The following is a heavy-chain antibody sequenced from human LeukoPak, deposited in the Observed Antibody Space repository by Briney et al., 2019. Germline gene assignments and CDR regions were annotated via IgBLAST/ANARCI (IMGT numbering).Heavy chain of an antibody. CDR1: GGTFSSYA. CDR3: ASPVGATDTAALGY. CDR2: IIPIFGTA. D-gene: IGHD1-26*01. Sequence: ASVKVSCKASGGTFSSYAISWVRQAPGQGLEWMGRIIPIFGTANYAQQFQGRVTITTDESTSTAYMELSSLRSEDTAVYYCASPVGATDTAALGYWGQGTLVTVSS. V-gene: IGHV1-69*05. J-gene: IGHJ4*02.